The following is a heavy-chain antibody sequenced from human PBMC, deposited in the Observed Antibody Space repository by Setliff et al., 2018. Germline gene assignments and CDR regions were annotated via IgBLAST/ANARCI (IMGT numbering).Heavy chain of an antibody. CDR3: ARDPLTTNRRRAFDI. CDR1: GGSISSGGYY. CDR2: IYYSGST. V-gene: IGHV4-31*03. J-gene: IGHJ3*02. Sequence: SETLSLTCTVSGGSISSGGYYWSWIRQHPGKGLEWIGYIYYSGSTYYNPSLKSRVTISVDTSRNQFSLKLSSVTAADTAVYYCARDPLTTNRRRAFDIWGQGTMVTVSS. D-gene: IGHD4-17*01.